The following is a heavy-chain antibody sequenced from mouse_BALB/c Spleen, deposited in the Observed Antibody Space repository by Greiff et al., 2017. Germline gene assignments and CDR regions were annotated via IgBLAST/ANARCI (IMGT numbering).Heavy chain of an antibody. J-gene: IGHJ4*01. V-gene: IGHV1-7*01. CDR3: APALGGYAMDY. CDR1: GYTFTSYW. CDR2: INPSTGYT. Sequence: VQLQQSGAELAKPGASVKMSCKASGYTFTSYWMHWVKQRPGQGLEWIGYINPSTGYTEYNQKFKDKATLTADKSSSTAYMQLSSLTSEDSAVYYCAPALGGYAMDYWGQGTSVTVSS.